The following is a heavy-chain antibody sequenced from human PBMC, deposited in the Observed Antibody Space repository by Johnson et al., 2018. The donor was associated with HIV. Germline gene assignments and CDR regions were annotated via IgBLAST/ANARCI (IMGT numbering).Heavy chain of an antibody. D-gene: IGHD3-9*01. CDR2: IWYDGSNK. Sequence: QVQMVESGGGVVQPGRSLRLSCAASEFTFSGYALHWVRQASGKGLEWVAVIWYDGSNKYYADSVKGRFTISRDNSKNTLYLQMNSLRAEDTAVYYCAKDGSAFYDILTRLDAFDIWGQGTMVTVSS. V-gene: IGHV3-33*06. CDR1: EFTFSGYA. CDR3: AKDGSAFYDILTRLDAFDI. J-gene: IGHJ3*02.